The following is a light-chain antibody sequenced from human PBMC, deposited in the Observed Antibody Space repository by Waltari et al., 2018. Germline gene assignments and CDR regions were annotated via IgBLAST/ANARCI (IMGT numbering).Light chain of an antibody. Sequence: DIVMTQSPDSLAVSLGERATIHCNSCPCVWFSLNNKNYLAWYQQKPGQPPKLLIYWASTRESGVPDRFSGSESGTDFNLTINSLQAEDVAVYYCQQYCTTPLTFGGGTKVEIK. CDR1: PCVWFSLNNKNY. CDR3: QQYCTTPLT. V-gene: IGKV4-1*01. CDR2: WAS. J-gene: IGKJ4*01.